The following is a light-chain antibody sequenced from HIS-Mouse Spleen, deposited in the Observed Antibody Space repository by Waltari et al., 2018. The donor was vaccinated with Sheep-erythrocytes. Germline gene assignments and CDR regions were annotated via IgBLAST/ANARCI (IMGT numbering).Light chain of an antibody. CDR1: SSDVGSYNL. CDR3: CSYAGSSTPWV. J-gene: IGLJ3*02. Sequence: QSALTQPASVSGSPGQSITNSFTGTSSDVGSYNLVSWYQKHPGKAPKLMIYEGSKRPSGVSNRFSGSKSGNTASMTISGLQAEDEADYYCCSYAGSSTPWVFGGGTKLTVL. V-gene: IGLV2-23*01. CDR2: EGS.